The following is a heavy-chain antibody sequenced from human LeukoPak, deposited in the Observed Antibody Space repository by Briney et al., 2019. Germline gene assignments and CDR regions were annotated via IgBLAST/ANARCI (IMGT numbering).Heavy chain of an antibody. V-gene: IGHV1-18*01. CDR2: ISAYNGNT. CDR3: ARTLLRITIFGVVIVSWFDP. D-gene: IGHD3-3*01. CDR1: GYTFTSYG. J-gene: IGHJ5*02. Sequence: GASVKVSCKASGYTFTSYGISWVRQAPGRGLEWMGWISAYNGNTNYAQKLQGRVTITTDTSTSTAYMELRSLRSDDTAVYYCARTLLRITIFGVVIVSWFDPWGQGTLVTVSS.